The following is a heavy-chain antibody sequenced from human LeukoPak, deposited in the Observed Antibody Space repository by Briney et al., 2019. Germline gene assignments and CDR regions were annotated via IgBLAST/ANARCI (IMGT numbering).Heavy chain of an antibody. D-gene: IGHD3-22*01. CDR2: IVVGSGNT. CDR1: GFTFTSSA. CDR3: AAEGPRFSSGYGLD. V-gene: IGHV1-58*01. Sequence: SVKVSCKASGFTFTSSAVQWVRQARGQRLEWIGWIVVGSGNTNYAQKFQERVTITRDMSTSTAYMELSSLRSGDTAVYYCAAEGPRFSSGYGLDWGQGTLVTVSS. J-gene: IGHJ4*02.